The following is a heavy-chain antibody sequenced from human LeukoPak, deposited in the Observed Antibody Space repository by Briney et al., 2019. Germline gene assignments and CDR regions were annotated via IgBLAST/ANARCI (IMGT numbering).Heavy chain of an antibody. CDR2: IIPIFGTA. CDR3: AREVEYSYEIDY. Sequence: GASVNVSCKASGYTFTSYGISWVRQAPGQGLEWMGGIIPIFGTANYAQKFQGRVTITADESTSTAYMELSSLRSEDTAVYYCAREVEYSYEIDYWGQGTLVTVSS. D-gene: IGHD5-18*01. J-gene: IGHJ4*02. V-gene: IGHV1-69*13. CDR1: GYTFTSYG.